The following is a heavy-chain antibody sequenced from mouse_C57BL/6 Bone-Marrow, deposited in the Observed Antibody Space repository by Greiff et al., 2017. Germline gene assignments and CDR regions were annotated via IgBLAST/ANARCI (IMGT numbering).Heavy chain of an antibody. CDR1: GYSFTSYY. J-gene: IGHJ1*03. Sequence: VQLQQSGPELVKPGASVKISCKASGYSFTSYYIHWVKQRPGQGLEWIGWIYPGSGNTKYNEKFKGKATLTADTSSSTAYMQLSSLTSVDSAVCYCARDGYYVGWYFDVWGTGTTVTVSS. CDR2: IYPGSGNT. CDR3: ARDGYYVGWYFDV. D-gene: IGHD2-3*01. V-gene: IGHV1-66*01.